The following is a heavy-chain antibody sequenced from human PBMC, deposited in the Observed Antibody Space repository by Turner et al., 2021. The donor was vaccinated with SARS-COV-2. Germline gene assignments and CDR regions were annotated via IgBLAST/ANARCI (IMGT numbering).Heavy chain of an antibody. CDR2: IYNDGSRT. CDR1: GFTFSLHS. CDR3: ARGGPSSYDS. J-gene: IGHJ4*02. D-gene: IGHD2-21*01. Sequence: EVQLVESGGDLVQPVGSLRLSCAASGFTFSLHSMFWVRQSPGEGLVWVERIYNDGSRTDLADAVKGRFTVSRDNAKKTLYLQMNSLRVDETAMYFWARGGPSSYDSWGQGTLVTVSS. V-gene: IGHV3-74*01.